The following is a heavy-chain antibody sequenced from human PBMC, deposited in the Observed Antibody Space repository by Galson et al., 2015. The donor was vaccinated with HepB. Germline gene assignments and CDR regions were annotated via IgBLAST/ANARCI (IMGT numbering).Heavy chain of an antibody. V-gene: IGHV3-15*01. CDR3: TTGISSYGNDY. CDR2: IKSKTDGGTT. CDR1: GFTFSNAW. D-gene: IGHD3-10*01. Sequence: SLRLSCAASGFTFSNAWMSWVRQAPGKGLEWVGRIKSKTDGGTTDYAAPVKGRFTISRDDSKNTLYLQMNSLKTEDTAVYYCTTGISSYGNDYWGQGTLVTVSS. J-gene: IGHJ4*02.